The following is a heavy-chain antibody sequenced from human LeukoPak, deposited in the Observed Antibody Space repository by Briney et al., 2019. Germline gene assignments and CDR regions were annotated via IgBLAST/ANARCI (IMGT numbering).Heavy chain of an antibody. CDR3: ATGVSAAPGSMTFEF. J-gene: IGHJ4*02. CDR1: EFTFSSHA. CDR2: ISGT. Sequence: LPGGSLRLSCAVSEFTFSSHAMNWVRQAPGEGLVWVSGISGTYYADSVKGRFTASRDNSKNTLYLHLNGLRVEDTAVYYCATGVSAAPGSMTFEFWGQGTLVTVSS. D-gene: IGHD6-13*01. V-gene: IGHV3-23*01.